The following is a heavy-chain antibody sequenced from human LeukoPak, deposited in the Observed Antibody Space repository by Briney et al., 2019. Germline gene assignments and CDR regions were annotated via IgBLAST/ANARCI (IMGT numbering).Heavy chain of an antibody. D-gene: IGHD5-12*01. CDR2: IKSKTDGGTT. J-gene: IGHJ5*02. CDR3: TTDRGYAGFDP. V-gene: IGHV3-15*01. Sequence: GGSLRLSCAASGFTFSNAWMSWVRQAPGKGLEWVGRIKSKTDGGTTDYAAPVKGRFTISRDDSKNTLYLQINSLKTEDTAVYYCTTDRGYAGFDPWGQGTLVTVSS. CDR1: GFTFSNAW.